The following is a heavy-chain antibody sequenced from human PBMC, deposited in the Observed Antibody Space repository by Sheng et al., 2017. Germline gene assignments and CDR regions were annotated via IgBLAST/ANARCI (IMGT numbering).Heavy chain of an antibody. V-gene: IGHV3-30*03. D-gene: IGHD1-1*01. CDR2: ISNDGSNK. CDR1: GFTFRSYG. Sequence: QVQLVESGGGVVQPGRSLRLSCVASGFTFRSYGIHWVRQAPGKGLEWVAVISNDGSNKYYADSVKGRFSISRDNSKNTLYLQMNSLKTEDTAVYYCRTNTRRLRYNYYY. J-gene: IGHJ6*01. CDR3: RTNTRRLRYNYYY.